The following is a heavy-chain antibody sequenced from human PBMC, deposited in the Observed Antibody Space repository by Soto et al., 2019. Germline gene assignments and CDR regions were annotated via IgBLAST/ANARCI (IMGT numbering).Heavy chain of an antibody. CDR3: AREIVVARGASYFDS. V-gene: IGHV3-7*04. D-gene: IGHD2-2*01. CDR1: GFTFSSNW. J-gene: IGHJ4*02. CDR2: IRQDGSEK. Sequence: HPGGSLRLSCVGSGFTFSSNWMTWVRQAPGKGLEWVGNIRQDGSEKNYVDSVKGRFTISRDNAKNSLYLQMNSLRAEDTAVYYCAREIVVARGASYFDSWGPRTLLTVSS.